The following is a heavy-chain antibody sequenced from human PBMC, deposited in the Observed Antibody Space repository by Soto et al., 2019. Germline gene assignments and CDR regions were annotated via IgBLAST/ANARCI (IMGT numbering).Heavy chain of an antibody. CDR3: GRSVGLSYGMDV. CDR1: GYIFASYG. Sequence: ASVKVSCKASGYIFASYGISWVRQAPGQGLEWMGWISAYNGNTNYAQKLQGRVTMSTDTSTSTAYMELRSLRSDDTAVYYCGRSVGLSYGMDVWGQGTTVTVSS. D-gene: IGHD1-26*01. V-gene: IGHV1-18*01. CDR2: ISAYNGNT. J-gene: IGHJ6*02.